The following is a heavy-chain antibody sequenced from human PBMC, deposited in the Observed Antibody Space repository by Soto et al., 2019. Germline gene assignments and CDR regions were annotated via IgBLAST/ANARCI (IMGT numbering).Heavy chain of an antibody. Sequence: QVQLVQSGAEVKKPGASVKVSCKASGYTFTSFYMHWVRQAPGQGLEWMGIINPSGTTTDYAQKLQCRVTMTRDTSTSTYYMELSSLTSEDTAVYYCAQPQIARHYDYGMEVWGQGTAVTVSS. V-gene: IGHV1-46*01. J-gene: IGHJ6*02. CDR3: AQPQIARHYDYGMEV. CDR1: GYTFTSFY. CDR2: INPSGTTT.